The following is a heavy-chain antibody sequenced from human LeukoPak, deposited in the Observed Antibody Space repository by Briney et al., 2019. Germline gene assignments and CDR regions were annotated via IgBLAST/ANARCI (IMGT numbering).Heavy chain of an antibody. J-gene: IGHJ5*02. CDR3: ARAYSSSWYSGFWFDP. CDR1: GYTFTSYG. Sequence: GASVKVSCKASGYTFTSYGISWVRQAPGQGLEWMGWISAYNGNTNYAQKLQGRVTMTTDTSTSTAYMELSRLRSDDTAVYYCARAYSSSWYSGFWFDPWGQGTLVTVSS. D-gene: IGHD6-13*01. CDR2: ISAYNGNT. V-gene: IGHV1-18*01.